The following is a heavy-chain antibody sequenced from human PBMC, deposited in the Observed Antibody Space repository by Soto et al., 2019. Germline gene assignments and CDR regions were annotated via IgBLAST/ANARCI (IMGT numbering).Heavy chain of an antibody. Sequence: SETLSLTCTFSCGSIISYYWSWIRQPPGKGLEWIGYIYYSGSTNYNPSLKSRVTISVDTSKNQFSLKLSSVTAADTAVYYCARSDYDADAFDIWGQGTMVTVSS. J-gene: IGHJ3*02. CDR3: ARSDYDADAFDI. CDR2: IYYSGST. CDR1: CGSIISYY. D-gene: IGHD4-17*01. V-gene: IGHV4-59*01.